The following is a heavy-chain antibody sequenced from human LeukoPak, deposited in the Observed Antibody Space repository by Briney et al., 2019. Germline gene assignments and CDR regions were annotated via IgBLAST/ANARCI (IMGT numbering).Heavy chain of an antibody. CDR3: AQDRAWIQFWS. J-gene: IGHJ1*01. V-gene: IGHV3-23*01. CDR1: GFTFSSYG. Sequence: PGGSLRLSCAASGFTFSSYGMSWVRQAPGKGLEWVSGVGPTGTQTYYAESVKGRFAISRDNSKNILYLQINTLRAEDTAVYYCAQDRAWIQFWSWGQGTLVTVSS. CDR2: VGPTGTQT. D-gene: IGHD5-18*01.